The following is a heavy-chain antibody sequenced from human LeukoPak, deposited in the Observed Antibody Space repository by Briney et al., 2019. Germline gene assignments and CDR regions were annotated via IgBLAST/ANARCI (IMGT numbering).Heavy chain of an antibody. CDR1: GFTFSSYG. CDR2: IRNDGSII. Sequence: PGGSLRLSCAASGFTFSSYGMHWIRQAPGKGLEWVAFIRNDGSIIYNADSVKGRFTISRDNSKNTLYLQMNSLRADDTAVYYCARVRESIVARLFDYWGQGTLVTVSS. J-gene: IGHJ4*02. D-gene: IGHD6-6*01. CDR3: ARVRESIVARLFDY. V-gene: IGHV3-30*02.